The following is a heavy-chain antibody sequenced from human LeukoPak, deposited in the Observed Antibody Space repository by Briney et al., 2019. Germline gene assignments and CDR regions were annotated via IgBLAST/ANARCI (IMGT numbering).Heavy chain of an antibody. CDR2: MNPNSGNT. Sequence: ASVKVSCKSAGHTLTSFDVNWVRLATGQGLEWMGWMNPNSGNTGSAQKFQGRVTMTEDTSTDTAYMELSSLRSEDTAVYYCATQRLRTKDFDYWGQGTLVTAAS. D-gene: IGHD6-25*01. CDR3: ATQRLRTKDFDY. CDR1: GHTLTSFD. V-gene: IGHV1-8*02. J-gene: IGHJ4*02.